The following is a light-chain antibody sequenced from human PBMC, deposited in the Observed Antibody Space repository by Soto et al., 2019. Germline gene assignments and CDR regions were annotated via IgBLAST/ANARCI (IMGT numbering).Light chain of an antibody. Sequence: EIVLTQSPGTLSLSPGERATLSCRASQSVRSSYLAWYQQKLGQAPRLLIYGVSNRATGIPDRFSGSGSGTDFTLTISRLESEDFEVYSCQQYGTSPRTFGQGTKVEIK. CDR3: QQYGTSPRT. J-gene: IGKJ1*01. CDR1: QSVRSSY. CDR2: GVS. V-gene: IGKV3-20*01.